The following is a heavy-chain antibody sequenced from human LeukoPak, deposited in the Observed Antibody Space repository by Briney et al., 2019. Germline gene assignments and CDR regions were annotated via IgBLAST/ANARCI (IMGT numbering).Heavy chain of an antibody. J-gene: IGHJ3*02. Sequence: PGGSLRLSCAASGFTFSDYYMSWIRQAPGKGLEWVSGISWNSGSIGYADSVKGRFTISRDNAKNSLYLQMNSLRAEDTALYYCAKDIGRFPHALDIWGQGTMVTVSS. CDR3: AKDIGRFPHALDI. D-gene: IGHD2-21*01. CDR2: ISWNSGSI. CDR1: GFTFSDYY. V-gene: IGHV3-9*01.